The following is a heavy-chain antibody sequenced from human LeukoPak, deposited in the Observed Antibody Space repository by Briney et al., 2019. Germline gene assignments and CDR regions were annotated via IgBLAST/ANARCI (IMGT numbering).Heavy chain of an antibody. J-gene: IGHJ4*02. Sequence: TGGSLRLSCAASGFTFDDYAMHWVRQAPGKGLEWVSGISWNSGSIGYADSVKGRFTISRDNAKNSLYLQMNSLRAEDTALYYCAKGAKYYYDSSGYFDYWGQGTLVTVSS. D-gene: IGHD3-22*01. CDR2: ISWNSGSI. CDR1: GFTFDDYA. CDR3: AKGAKYYYDSSGYFDY. V-gene: IGHV3-9*01.